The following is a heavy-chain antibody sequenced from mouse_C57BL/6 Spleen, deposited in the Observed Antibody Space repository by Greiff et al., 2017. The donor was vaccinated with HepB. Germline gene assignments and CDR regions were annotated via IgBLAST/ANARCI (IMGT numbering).Heavy chain of an antibody. CDR1: GYTFTSYG. J-gene: IGHJ2*01. CDR3: ARVGLYYGYDDY. CDR2: IYPRSGNT. D-gene: IGHD2-2*01. Sequence: VKLVESGAELARPGASVKLSCKASGYTFTSYGISWVKQRTGQGLEWIGEIYPRSGNTYYNEKFKGKATLTADKSSSTAYMELRSLTSEDSAVYFCARVGLYYGYDDYWGQGTTLTVSS. V-gene: IGHV1-81*01.